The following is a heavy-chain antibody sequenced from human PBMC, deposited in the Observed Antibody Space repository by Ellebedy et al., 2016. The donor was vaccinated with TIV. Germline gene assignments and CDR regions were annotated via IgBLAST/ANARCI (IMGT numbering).Heavy chain of an antibody. J-gene: IGHJ4*02. CDR3: ARLKAYDSSGYYNPSFDY. CDR1: GGSISSSSYY. CDR2: IYYSGST. D-gene: IGHD3-22*01. V-gene: IGHV4-39*01. Sequence: MPSETLSLTCTVSGGSISSSSYYWGWIRQPPGTGLVWIGSIYYSGSTYYNPSLKSRVTISVDTSKNQFSLKLSSVTAADTAVYYCARLKAYDSSGYYNPSFDYWGQGTLVTVSS.